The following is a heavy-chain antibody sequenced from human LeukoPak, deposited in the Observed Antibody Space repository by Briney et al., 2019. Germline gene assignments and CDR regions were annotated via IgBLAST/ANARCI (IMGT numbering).Heavy chain of an antibody. CDR1: GGSFSSYY. J-gene: IGHJ6*02. Sequence: SETLSLTCAVYGGSFSSYYWSWIRQPPEKGLEWIGEINHSGSTNYNPSLKSRVTISVDTSKNQFSLKLISVTAADTAVYYCASPNPGGQLVYYYGMDVWGQGTTVTVSS. CDR3: ASPNPGGQLVYYYGMDV. D-gene: IGHD6-6*01. V-gene: IGHV4-34*01. CDR2: INHSGST.